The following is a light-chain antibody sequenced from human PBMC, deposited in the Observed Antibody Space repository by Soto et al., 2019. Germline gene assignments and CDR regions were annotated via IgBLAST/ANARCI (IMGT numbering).Light chain of an antibody. CDR3: QSYDVSNSWWV. J-gene: IGLJ3*02. CDR2: EDI. V-gene: IGLV6-57*03. CDR1: GGSIATNY. Sequence: NFMLTQPRSVSESPGKTVTMSCFRSGGSIATNYVHWYQQRPGSAPTLVIHEDIQRPSGVPDRFSGSIDTSSNSASLTISGLRTEVEADYYCQSYDVSNSWWVFGGGTQLTVL.